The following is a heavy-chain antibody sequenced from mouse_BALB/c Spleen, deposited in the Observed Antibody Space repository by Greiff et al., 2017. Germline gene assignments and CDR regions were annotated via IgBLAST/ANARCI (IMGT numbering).Heavy chain of an antibody. J-gene: IGHJ2*01. V-gene: IGHV5-12-1*01. CDR1: GFAFSSYD. D-gene: IGHD2-1*01. Sequence: EVKLVESGGGLVKPGGSLKLSCAASGFAFSSYDMPWVRQTPEKRLEWVAYISSGGGSTYYPDTVKGRFTISRDNAKNTLYLQMSSLKSEDTAMYYCARLPYANYVLYYLDYWGQGTTLTVSS. CDR2: ISSGGGST. CDR3: ARLPYANYVLYYLDY.